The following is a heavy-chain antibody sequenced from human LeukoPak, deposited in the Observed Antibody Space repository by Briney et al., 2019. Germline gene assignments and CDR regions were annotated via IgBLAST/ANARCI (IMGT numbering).Heavy chain of an antibody. CDR3: ARIQARYYFDY. Sequence: SETLSLTCTVSGGSISSYYWSWIRQPPGKGLEWIGYIYYSGSTNYNPSLKSRVTISVETSKNQFSLKLSSVTAADTAVYYCARIQARYYFDYWGQGTLVTVSS. CDR2: IYYSGST. D-gene: IGHD1-1*01. CDR1: GGSISSYY. J-gene: IGHJ4*02. V-gene: IGHV4-59*08.